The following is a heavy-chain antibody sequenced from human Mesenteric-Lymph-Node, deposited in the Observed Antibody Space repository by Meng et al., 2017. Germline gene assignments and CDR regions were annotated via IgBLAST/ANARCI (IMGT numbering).Heavy chain of an antibody. D-gene: IGHD3-22*01. J-gene: IGHJ4*02. CDR2: IKQDGSEK. Sequence: GESLKISCAASGFTFSSYWMSWVRQAPGKGLEWVANIKQDGSEKYYVDSVKGRFTISRDNAKNSLYLQMNSLRAEDTAVYYCARLKRVSTMIVVVTQAFDYWGQGTLVTVSS. V-gene: IGHV3-7*01. CDR3: ARLKRVSTMIVVVTQAFDY. CDR1: GFTFSSYW.